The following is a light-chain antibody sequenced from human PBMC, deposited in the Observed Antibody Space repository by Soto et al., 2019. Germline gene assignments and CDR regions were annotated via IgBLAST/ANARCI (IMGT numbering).Light chain of an antibody. CDR1: QSVSSN. Sequence: EIVMTQSPATLSVSPGERATLSCRASQSVSSNLAWYQQKPCQAPRLLIYRASIRDTGIPATFSGSGSGTDFTLTISSLQSEDFAVYYCQQYDKWPPNYTFGQGTKLE. J-gene: IGKJ2*01. CDR3: QQYDKWPPNYT. V-gene: IGKV3-15*01. CDR2: RAS.